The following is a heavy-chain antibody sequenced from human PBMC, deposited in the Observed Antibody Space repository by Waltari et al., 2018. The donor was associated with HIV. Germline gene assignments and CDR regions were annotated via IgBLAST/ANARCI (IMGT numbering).Heavy chain of an antibody. V-gene: IGHV3-23*01. CDR3: ATCNIGSGWYLKSPIRI. J-gene: IGHJ4*02. CDR2: MSSSGGRT. D-gene: IGHD6-19*01. Sequence: VQMLESGGDLVQPGGSMRLSCAVSGLNFATSGLGWVRRAPGEGMGWMLAMSSSGGRTYYAEAGKGRFIISRDNSKKTVTLQLKNLRLGDTAMYYCATCNIGSGWYLKSPIRIWGQGTLVTVS. CDR1: GLNFATSG.